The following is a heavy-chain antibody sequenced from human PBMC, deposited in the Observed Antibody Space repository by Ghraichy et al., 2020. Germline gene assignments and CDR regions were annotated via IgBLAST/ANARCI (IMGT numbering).Heavy chain of an antibody. CDR1: GFTFSSYA. CDR3: AKGVQWSGYYKSLYYGMDV. V-gene: IGHV3-23*01. CDR2: ISGSGGST. Sequence: LSLTCTASGFTFSSYAMSWVRQAPGKGLEWVSAISGSGGSTYYADSVKGRFTISRDNSKNTLYLQMNSLRAEDTAVYYCAKGVQWSGYYKSLYYGMDVWGQGTTVTVSS. D-gene: IGHD3-3*01. J-gene: IGHJ6*02.